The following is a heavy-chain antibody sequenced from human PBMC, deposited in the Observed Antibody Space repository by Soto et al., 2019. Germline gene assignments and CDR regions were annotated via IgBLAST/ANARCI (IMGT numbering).Heavy chain of an antibody. CDR3: ARDPPPPDY. Sequence: QVQLVQSGAEGKKPGASVKVSCKASGYTFASYAISWMRQAPGQGLEWMGWISAYNGNTNYAQKLQGRVTMTTDTSTSTASMELRSLRSDDTAVYYCARDPPPPDYWGQGTLVTVSS. J-gene: IGHJ4*02. CDR1: GYTFASYA. CDR2: ISAYNGNT. V-gene: IGHV1-18*01.